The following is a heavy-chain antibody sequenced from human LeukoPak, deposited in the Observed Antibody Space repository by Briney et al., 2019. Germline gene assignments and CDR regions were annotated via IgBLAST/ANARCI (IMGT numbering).Heavy chain of an antibody. D-gene: IGHD3-9*01. CDR3: AADDILTGYYDY. CDR2: IVVGSGNT. J-gene: IGHJ4*02. Sequence: ASVKVSCKASGFTFTSSAMQWVRQARGQRLEWIGWIVVGSGNTNYAQKFQERVTITRDMSTSTAYMELSRLRSEDTAVYYCAADDILTGYYDYWGQGTLVTVSS. CDR1: GFTFTSSA. V-gene: IGHV1-58*02.